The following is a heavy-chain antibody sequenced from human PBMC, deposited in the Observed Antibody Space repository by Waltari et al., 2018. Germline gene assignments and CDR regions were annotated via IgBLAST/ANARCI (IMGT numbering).Heavy chain of an antibody. CDR1: GGSFSGYY. CDR2: INHSGST. Sequence: QVQLQQWGAGLLKPSETLSLTCAVYGGSFSGYYWRWLRQHPGKGLVWIGEINHSGSTNYNPSLKSRVTISVDTSKNQFSLKLSSVTAADTAVYYCARSTIRSYDFWSGYRYYYMDVWGKGTTVTISS. CDR3: ARSTIRSYDFWSGYRYYYMDV. V-gene: IGHV4-34*01. J-gene: IGHJ6*03. D-gene: IGHD3-3*01.